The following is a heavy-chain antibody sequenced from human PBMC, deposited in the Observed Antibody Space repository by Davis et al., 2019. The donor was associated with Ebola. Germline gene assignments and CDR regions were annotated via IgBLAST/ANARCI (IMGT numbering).Heavy chain of an antibody. D-gene: IGHD3-10*01. CDR2: IYHSGST. CDR3: ARAITMVQGVIGL. J-gene: IGHJ4*02. CDR1: GGSISSSNW. V-gene: IGHV4-4*02. Sequence: SETLSLTCAVSGGSISSSNWWSWVRQPPGKGLEWIGEIYHSGSTNYNPSLKSRVTISVDKSKNQFSLKLSSVTAADTAVYYCARAITMVQGVIGLWGQGTLVTVSS.